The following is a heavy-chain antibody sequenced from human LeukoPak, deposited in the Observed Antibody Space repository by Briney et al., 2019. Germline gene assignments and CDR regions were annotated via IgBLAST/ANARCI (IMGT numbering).Heavy chain of an antibody. CDR1: GFTFSSYG. Sequence: PGGSLRLSCAASGFTFSSYGMHSVRQAPDKGLEWVAVIRYDRSNKYYADSVKGRFTISRDNSKNTLYLQMNSLRAEDTAVYYCAKDRSRGGATSNFDYWGQGTLVTVSS. D-gene: IGHD1-26*01. CDR3: AKDRSRGGATSNFDY. V-gene: IGHV3-30*02. CDR2: IRYDRSNK. J-gene: IGHJ4*02.